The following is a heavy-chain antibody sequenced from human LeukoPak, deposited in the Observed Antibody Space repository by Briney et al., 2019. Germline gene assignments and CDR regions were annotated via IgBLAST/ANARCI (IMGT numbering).Heavy chain of an antibody. CDR2: ISGSGGST. Sequence: GGSLRLSCAASGFTFSRYAMSWVRQAPGKGLEWVSGISGSGGSTHYADSVKGRFTISRDNSKNTLYLQMDSLRAEDTAVYYCAKDHDRGGLEYWGQGTLVTVSS. V-gene: IGHV3-23*01. CDR3: AKDHDRGGLEY. D-gene: IGHD3-3*01. J-gene: IGHJ4*02. CDR1: GFTFSRYA.